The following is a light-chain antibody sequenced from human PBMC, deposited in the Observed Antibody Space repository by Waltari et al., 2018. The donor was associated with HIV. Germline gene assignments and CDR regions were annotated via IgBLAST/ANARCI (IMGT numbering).Light chain of an antibody. V-gene: IGKV3-11*01. Sequence: EIALTQSPATLSVSPGERAVLSCRASQSVSRHLAWYQQKSGQGPRLLIYETSAMAAGTPGRFNGSGSGTDFVLTITDVEPGDVAVYYCQQRGTWPLVTVGGGTKVE. CDR2: ETS. CDR3: QQRGTWPLVT. CDR1: QSVSRH. J-gene: IGKJ4*01.